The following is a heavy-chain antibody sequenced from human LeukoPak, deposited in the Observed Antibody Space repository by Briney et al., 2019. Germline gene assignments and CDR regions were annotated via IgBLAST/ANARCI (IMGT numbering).Heavy chain of an antibody. CDR1: GFTFSSYV. D-gene: IGHD1-26*01. CDR2: ISASGNSR. CDR3: TTSGNYFGDY. V-gene: IGHV3-23*01. J-gene: IGHJ4*02. Sequence: GGSLRLSCGASGFTFSSYVMSWVRQAPGKGLEWVSGISASGNSRYYADSVKGRFTISRDNSKNTLYLQMNSLRAEDTAVYYCTTSGNYFGDYWGQGTLVTASS.